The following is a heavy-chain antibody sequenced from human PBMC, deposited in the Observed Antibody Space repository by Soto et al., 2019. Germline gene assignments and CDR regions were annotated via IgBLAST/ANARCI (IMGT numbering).Heavy chain of an antibody. CDR3: AHRDVGEQWVAHYFDC. CDR1: GFSLSTSGEG. Sequence: QITLKESGPTLVKPTQTLTLTCTFSGFSLSTSGEGVGWIRHTPGKALEWLALIYWDDDKSYRPSLKSRLTISKDTSKNQGVLTRTNMDPVDTATYYCAHRDVGEQWVAHYFDCWGQGTLVTVSS. CDR2: IYWDDDK. J-gene: IGHJ4*02. V-gene: IGHV2-5*02. D-gene: IGHD6-19*01.